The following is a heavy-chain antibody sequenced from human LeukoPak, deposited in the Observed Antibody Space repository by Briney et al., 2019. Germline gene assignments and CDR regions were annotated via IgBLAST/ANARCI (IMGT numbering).Heavy chain of an antibody. CDR1: GFTFSDYY. CDR3: ARDRAWNYFDY. V-gene: IGHV3-11*04. CDR2: ISSSGDTI. D-gene: IGHD3-3*01. Sequence: KPGGSLRLSCAASGFTFSDYYMSWIRQAPGKGLEWVSYISSSGDTIFYADSVKGRFTISRDNAKNSLSLQVNSVRAEDTAVYYCARDRAWNYFDYWGQGTLVTVSS. J-gene: IGHJ4*02.